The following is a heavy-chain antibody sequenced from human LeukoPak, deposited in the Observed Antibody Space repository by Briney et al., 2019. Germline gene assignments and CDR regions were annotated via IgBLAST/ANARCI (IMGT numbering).Heavy chain of an antibody. CDR2: IRYDGSNK. D-gene: IGHD3-9*01. J-gene: IGHJ6*02. CDR1: GFTFSSYG. CDR3: AKDWATYYDILTGYYRGSYYYYGMDV. V-gene: IGHV3-30*02. Sequence: GGSLRLSCAATGFTFSSYGMHWVRQAPCTGPEREAFIRYDGSNKYYADSVKGRFTISRDNSKNTLYLQMNSLRAEDTAVYYCAKDWATYYDILTGYYRGSYYYYGMDVWGQGTTVTVSS.